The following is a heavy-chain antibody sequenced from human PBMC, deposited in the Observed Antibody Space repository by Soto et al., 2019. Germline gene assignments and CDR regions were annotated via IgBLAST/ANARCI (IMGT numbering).Heavy chain of an antibody. CDR1: GGSISSGGYY. CDR2: IYYSGST. V-gene: IGHV4-31*03. D-gene: IGHD2-2*01. J-gene: IGHJ4*02. Sequence: QVQLQESGPGLVKPSQTLSLTCTVSGGSISSGGYYWSWIRQHPGKGLEWIGYIYYSGSTYYNPYLRSRVTISVVTSKNRFSLQLTSVTAADTAVYYCARGICSSTSCYEDYFDYWGQGTLVTVSS. CDR3: ARGICSSTSCYEDYFDY.